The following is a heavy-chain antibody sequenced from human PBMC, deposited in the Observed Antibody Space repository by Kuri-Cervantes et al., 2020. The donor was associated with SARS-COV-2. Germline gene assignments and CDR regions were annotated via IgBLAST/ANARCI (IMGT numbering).Heavy chain of an antibody. CDR2: IKYDGSNK. V-gene: IGHV3-33*01. D-gene: IGHD3-10*01. CDR3: ARESTPFGVFDY. J-gene: IGHJ4*02. CDR1: GFTFSSYG. Sequence: GESRRLSCAASGFTFSSYGMQQVRQAPGKGLEWVAGIKYDGSNKYYADSVKGRFSISRDNSKNTLYLQMNSLRAEETAVYYCARESTPFGVFDYWGQGTVVTVSS.